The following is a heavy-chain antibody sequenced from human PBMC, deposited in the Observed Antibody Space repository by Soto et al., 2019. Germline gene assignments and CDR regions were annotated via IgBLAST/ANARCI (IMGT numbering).Heavy chain of an antibody. CDR3: AKYVAVAGTALYGMDV. CDR1: GFRFSSYA. D-gene: IGHD6-19*01. V-gene: IGHV3-23*01. Sequence: GGSLRLSCAASGFRFSSYAMSWARQAPGKGLEWVSVISNSGGTTFYADSVKGRFTISRDNFKNTVFLQMSSLRAEDTAVYYCAKYVAVAGTALYGMDVWGQGTTVTV. J-gene: IGHJ6*02. CDR2: ISNSGGTT.